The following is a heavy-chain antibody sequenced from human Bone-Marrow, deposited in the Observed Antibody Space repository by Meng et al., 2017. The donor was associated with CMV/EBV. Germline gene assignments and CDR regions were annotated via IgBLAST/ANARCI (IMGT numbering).Heavy chain of an antibody. D-gene: IGHD3-16*01. J-gene: IGHJ5*02. CDR1: GFTFSSYG. CDR3: ARAFGGAGWLDP. CDR2: IWYDGSNK. Sequence: GGSLRLSCAASGFTFSSYGMHWVRQAPGKGLEWVAVIWYDGSNKYYADSVKGRFTISRDNSKNTMYLQMNSLRGEDTAVYYCARAFGGAGWLDPWGQGTLVTVSS. V-gene: IGHV3-33*01.